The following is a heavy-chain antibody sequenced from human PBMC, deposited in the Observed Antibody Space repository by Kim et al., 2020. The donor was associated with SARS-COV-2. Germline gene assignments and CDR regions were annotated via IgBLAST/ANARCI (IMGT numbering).Heavy chain of an antibody. CDR1: GYKFSDYG. J-gene: IGHJ6*02. CDR3: ARGYYYGSGPTWYYYGMDV. Sequence: ASVKVSCKGSGYKFSDYGVSWVRQAPGQGLEWLGWISCYTGKTNYAQKMQDRVVMTTDTSTSTVHLELRSLRSDDTAIYYCARGYYYGSGPTWYYYGMDVGSQGCTVSVSS. D-gene: IGHD3-10*01. V-gene: IGHV1-18*01. CDR2: ISCYTGKT.